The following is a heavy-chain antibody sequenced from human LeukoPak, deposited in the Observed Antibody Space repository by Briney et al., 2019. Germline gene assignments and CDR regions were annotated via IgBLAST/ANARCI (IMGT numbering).Heavy chain of an antibody. D-gene: IGHD3-3*01. Sequence: SGTLSLTCAAYGGSFSSYYRNWIRQPPGKGLEWIGEINHSGSTNYNPSLKSRVTISVDTSKNQFSLKLSSVTAADTAVYYCASGLTWLLWNYWGQGTLVTVSS. CDR2: INHSGST. CDR1: GGSFSSYY. V-gene: IGHV4-34*01. J-gene: IGHJ4*02. CDR3: ASGLTWLLWNY.